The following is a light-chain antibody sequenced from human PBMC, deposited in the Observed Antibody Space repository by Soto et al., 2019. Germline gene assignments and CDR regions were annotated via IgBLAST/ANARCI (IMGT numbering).Light chain of an antibody. J-gene: IGKJ2*01. Sequence: DIQMTQSPSSLSASLGDRVTITCRANQGINNYLSWFQQKQRIAPKSLIFAASTLPTGVLSHFSGSGSRTDSTLTISSLQPEDFATYYCQQYHNYPYTFGQGTKLEIK. CDR1: QGINNY. V-gene: IGKV1-16*02. CDR3: QQYHNYPYT. CDR2: AAS.